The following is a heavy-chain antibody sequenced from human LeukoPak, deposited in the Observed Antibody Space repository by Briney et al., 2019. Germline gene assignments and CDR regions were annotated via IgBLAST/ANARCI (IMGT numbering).Heavy chain of an antibody. CDR2: INPSGGST. D-gene: IGHD3-10*01. CDR3: ARVAWFGELLYYFDY. V-gene: IGHV1-46*01. CDR1: GYTFTSYY. J-gene: IGHJ4*02. Sequence: VASVKVSCKASGYTFTSYYMHWVRQAPGQGLEWMGIINPSGGSTSYAQKFQGRVTMTRDMSTSTVYMELSSLRSEDTAVYYCARVAWFGELLYYFDYWGQGTLVTVSS.